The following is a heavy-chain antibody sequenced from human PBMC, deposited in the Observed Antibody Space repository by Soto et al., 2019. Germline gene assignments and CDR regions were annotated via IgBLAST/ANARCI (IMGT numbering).Heavy chain of an antibody. Sequence: EVQLVESGGGLVQPGGSLRLSCAASGFTVSSNYLTWVRQAPGKGLEWVSIIYSGGSTSYADSVKGRFTISRHNSKNTLYLQMDSLRAEDTAVYYCARGIKEAGVGFDYWGQGTLVTVSS. CDR1: GFTVSSNY. CDR3: ARGIKEAGVGFDY. V-gene: IGHV3-53*04. CDR2: IYSGGST. J-gene: IGHJ4*02. D-gene: IGHD3-3*01.